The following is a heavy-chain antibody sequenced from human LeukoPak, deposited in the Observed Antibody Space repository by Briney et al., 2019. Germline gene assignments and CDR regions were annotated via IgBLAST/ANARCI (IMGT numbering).Heavy chain of an antibody. V-gene: IGHV1-2*02. CDR2: INPNNGGR. D-gene: IGHD4-17*01. J-gene: IGHJ4*02. Sequence: ASVKVSCKASGYTFTDYYMHWVRQAPGQGLEWMGWINPNNGGRIYAQKFQGRVAMTRDTSISTAYMEVSSLRSDDTAVYYCARDGGSTVTTTTFDYWGQGTLVTVSS. CDR1: GYTFTDYY. CDR3: ARDGGSTVTTTTFDY.